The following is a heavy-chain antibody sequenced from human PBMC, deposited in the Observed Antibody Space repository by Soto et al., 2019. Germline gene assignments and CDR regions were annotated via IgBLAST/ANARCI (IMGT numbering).Heavy chain of an antibody. CDR1: GYTFTSYD. J-gene: IGHJ4*02. V-gene: IGHV1-8*01. CDR2: MNPNSGNT. Sequence: QVQLVQCGAEVKKPGASVKVSCKASGYTFTSYDINWVRQATGQGLEWMGWMNPNSGNTGYAQKFQGRVTMTRNTSISTAYMELSSLRSEDTAVYYCTSLLIRGGQFDYWGQGTLVTVSS. CDR3: TSLLIRGGQFDY. D-gene: IGHD3-10*01.